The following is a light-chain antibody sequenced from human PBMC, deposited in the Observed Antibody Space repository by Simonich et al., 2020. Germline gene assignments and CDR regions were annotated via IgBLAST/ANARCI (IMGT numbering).Light chain of an antibody. V-gene: IGLV1-44*01. Sequence: QSVLTQPPSASGTPGQRVTISCSGSSSNIGSNTVNWYQQLPGTAPKLLIYSNNQRPSGVPDRFSGSKSGTSASLAISGLQSEDEADYYCSSYAGSNIFGGGTKLTVL. CDR1: SSNIGSNT. CDR2: SNN. CDR3: SSYAGSNI. J-gene: IGLJ2*01.